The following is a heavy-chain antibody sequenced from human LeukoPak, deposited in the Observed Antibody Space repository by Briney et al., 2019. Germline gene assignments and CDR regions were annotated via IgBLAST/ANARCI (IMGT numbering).Heavy chain of an antibody. D-gene: IGHD4-17*01. V-gene: IGHV1-18*01. CDR2: ISAYNGNT. CDR1: GYTFTSYG. Sequence: ASVKVSCKASGYTFTSYGISWVRQAPGQRLEWMGWISAYNGNTNYAQKLQGRVTMTTDTSTSTAYMELRSLRSDDTAVYYCARGPIRDAPVTPADFNYWGQGTLVTVSS. J-gene: IGHJ4*02. CDR3: ARGPIRDAPVTPADFNY.